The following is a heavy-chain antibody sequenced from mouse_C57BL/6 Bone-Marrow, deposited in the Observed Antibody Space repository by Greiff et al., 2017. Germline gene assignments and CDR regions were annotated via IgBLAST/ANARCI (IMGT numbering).Heavy chain of an antibody. V-gene: IGHV1-9*01. D-gene: IGHD5-2*01. CDR2: FLPGSGST. CDR3: ARLNTAVYYFDY. Sequence: VQLQQSGAELMKPAASVKLSCKATGYTFTGYSIVWVKQKHGHGLEWIGEFLPGSGSTTYNEKFKGKATFTADTSSNTAFMQLSSLTSEDSAIYYCARLNTAVYYFDYWGQGTTLTVSS. CDR1: GYTFTGYS. J-gene: IGHJ2*01.